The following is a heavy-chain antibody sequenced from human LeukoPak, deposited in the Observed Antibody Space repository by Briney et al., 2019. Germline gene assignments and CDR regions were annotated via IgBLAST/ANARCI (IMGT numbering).Heavy chain of an antibody. J-gene: IGHJ2*01. Sequence: GGSLRLSCAASGFTFSSYAMSWVRQAPGKGLEWVSAISGSGGSTYYADSVKGRFTISRDNSKSTLYLQMNSLRAEDTAVYYCAEGVRSSGWSAKAGYFDLWGRGTLVTVSS. CDR2: ISGSGGST. D-gene: IGHD6-19*01. V-gene: IGHV3-23*01. CDR3: AEGVRSSGWSAKAGYFDL. CDR1: GFTFSSYA.